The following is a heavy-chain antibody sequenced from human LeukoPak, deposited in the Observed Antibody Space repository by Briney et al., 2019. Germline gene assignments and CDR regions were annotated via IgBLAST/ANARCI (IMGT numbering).Heavy chain of an antibody. CDR3: ARDSEFFAARPFW. CDR2: IIPIFGTA. D-gene: IGHD6-6*01. CDR1: GGAFSSYA. J-gene: IGHJ4*02. Sequence: SVKVSCKASGGAFSSYAISWVRQAPGQGLEWMGGIIPIFGTANYAQKFQGRVTITADESTSTAYTELSSLRSEDTAVYYCARDSEFFAARPFWWGQGTLVTVSS. V-gene: IGHV1-69*01.